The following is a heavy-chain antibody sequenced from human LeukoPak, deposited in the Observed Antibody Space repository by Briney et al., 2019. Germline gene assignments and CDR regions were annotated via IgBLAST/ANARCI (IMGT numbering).Heavy chain of an antibody. CDR2: IYYSGST. J-gene: IGHJ3*02. CDR3: ARAVGGYPVAFDI. D-gene: IGHD2-15*01. V-gene: IGHV4-39*07. CDR1: GGSISSSSYY. Sequence: PSETLSLTCTVSGGSISSSSYYWGWIRQPPGKGLEWIGSIYYSGSTYYNPSLKSRVTISVDTSKNQFSLKLSSVTAADTAVYYCARAVGGYPVAFDIWGQGTMVTVSS.